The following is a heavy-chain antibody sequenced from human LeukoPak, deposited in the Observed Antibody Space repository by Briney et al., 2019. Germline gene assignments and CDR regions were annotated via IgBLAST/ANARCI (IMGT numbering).Heavy chain of an antibody. Sequence: GGSLRLSCAASGFTFDDYAMHWVRQAPGKGLEWVSYISSSGSTIYYADSVKGRFTISRDNAKNSLYLQMNSLRAEDTAIYYCVLYNWFDPWGQGTLVTVSS. J-gene: IGHJ5*02. CDR3: VLYNWFDP. V-gene: IGHV3-48*03. CDR2: ISSSGSTI. CDR1: GFTFDDYA.